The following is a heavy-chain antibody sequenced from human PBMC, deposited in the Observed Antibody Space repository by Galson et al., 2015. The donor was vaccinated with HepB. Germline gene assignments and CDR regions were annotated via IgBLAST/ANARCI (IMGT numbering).Heavy chain of an antibody. J-gene: IGHJ2*01. CDR2: IYSGGST. V-gene: IGHV3-53*04. Sequence: SLRLSCAASGFTVSSTYMSWVRQAPGKGLEWVSVIYSGGSTYYADSVKGRFTISRHNSKNTLYLQMNSLRAEDTAVYYCARDAKAVAAPLTWYFDLWGRGTLVTVSS. D-gene: IGHD6-19*01. CDR1: GFTVSSTY. CDR3: ARDAKAVAAPLTWYFDL.